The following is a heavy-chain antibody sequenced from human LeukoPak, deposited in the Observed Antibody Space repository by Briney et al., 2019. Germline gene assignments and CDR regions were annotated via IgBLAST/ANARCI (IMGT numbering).Heavy chain of an antibody. D-gene: IGHD3-10*01. Sequence: SETLSLTCTVSGGSISSYYWSWIRQPPGKGLEWIGYIYCSGSTNYNPSLKSRVTISVDTSKNQFSQMLSSVTAADTAVYYCARERTDYGSVSYYTDYWGQGTLVTVSS. CDR1: GGSISSYY. J-gene: IGHJ4*02. CDR3: ARERTDYGSVSYYTDY. V-gene: IGHV4-59*01. CDR2: IYCSGST.